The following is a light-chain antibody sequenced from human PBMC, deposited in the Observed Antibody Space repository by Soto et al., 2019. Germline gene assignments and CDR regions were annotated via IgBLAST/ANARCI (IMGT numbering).Light chain of an antibody. J-gene: IGKJ5*01. V-gene: IGKV1-39*01. CDR3: QQSYSTPIT. CDR2: AAS. CDR1: QSISSY. Sequence: DIQMTQSPSSLSASVGDRVTITCLASQSISSYLNWYQQKPGKAPKLLIYAASSWQSGVPSRFSGSGSGTDFTLTISSLQPEDFATYYCQQSYSTPITFGQGKRLEIK.